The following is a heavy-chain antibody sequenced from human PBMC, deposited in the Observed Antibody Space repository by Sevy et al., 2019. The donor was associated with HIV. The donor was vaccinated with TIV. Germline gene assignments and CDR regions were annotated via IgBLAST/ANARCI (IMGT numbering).Heavy chain of an antibody. CDR1: EGTFSNYA. CDR3: ARDHRDHPTLTGPKRYFPYYYAMDV. D-gene: IGHD3-9*01. V-gene: IGHV1-69*13. Sequence: GASVKVSCKAPEGTFSNYAISWVRQAPGQGLEWMGGIIPLFGATNYAQKFQGRVTITAEESTSTAYMELSSLRSEDTAVYYCARDHRDHPTLTGPKRYFPYYYAMDVWGQGTTVTVSS. J-gene: IGHJ6*02. CDR2: IIPLFGAT.